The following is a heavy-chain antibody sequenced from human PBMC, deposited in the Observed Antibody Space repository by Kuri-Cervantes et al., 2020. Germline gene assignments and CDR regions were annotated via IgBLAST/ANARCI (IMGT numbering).Heavy chain of an antibody. CDR1: GFTFSDYY. Sequence: GESLKISCAASGFTFSDYYMSWIRQAPGKGLEWVSYISTTGTTMYYADSVKGRFTISRDNAKNSLYLQMNSLRVEDTAVYYCARFGGATDYWGQGTLVTDSS. CDR2: ISTTGTTM. J-gene: IGHJ4*02. D-gene: IGHD1-26*01. CDR3: ARFGGATDY. V-gene: IGHV3-11*01.